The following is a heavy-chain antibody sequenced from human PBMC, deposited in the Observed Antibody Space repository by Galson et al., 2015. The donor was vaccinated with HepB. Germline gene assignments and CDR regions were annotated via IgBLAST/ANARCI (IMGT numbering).Heavy chain of an antibody. CDR3: AFGKHFQH. J-gene: IGHJ1*01. D-gene: IGHD4-23*01. CDR1: GGTFSSYA. V-gene: IGHV1-3*01. CDR2: INAGNGNT. Sequence: SVKVSCKASGGTFSSYAISWVRQAPGQRLEWMGWINAGNGNTKYSQKFQGRVTITRDTSASTAYMELSSLRSEDTAVYYCAFGKHFQHRGQGTLVTVSS.